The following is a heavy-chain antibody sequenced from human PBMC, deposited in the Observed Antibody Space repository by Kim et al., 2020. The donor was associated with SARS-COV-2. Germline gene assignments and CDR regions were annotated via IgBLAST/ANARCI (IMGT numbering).Heavy chain of an antibody. J-gene: IGHJ5*02. Sequence: ADSVKGRFTISRDNSKNTLYLQMNSLRAEDTAVYYCAKKGPRLRLGELSSWGQGTLVTVSS. CDR3: AKKGPRLRLGELSS. D-gene: IGHD3-16*02. V-gene: IGHV3-23*01.